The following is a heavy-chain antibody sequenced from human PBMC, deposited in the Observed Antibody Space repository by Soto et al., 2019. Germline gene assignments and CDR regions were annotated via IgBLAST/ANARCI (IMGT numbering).Heavy chain of an antibody. CDR1: GYTFTSYA. J-gene: IGHJ5*02. Sequence: QVQLVQSGAEVKKPGASVKVSCKASGYTFTSYAMHWVRQAPGQRLEWMGWINAGNGNTKYSQKFQGRVTITRDTSASTAYMELSSLRSEDTAVYYFAITMVRDYWFDPWGQGTLVTVSS. CDR3: AITMVRDYWFDP. V-gene: IGHV1-3*01. D-gene: IGHD3-10*01. CDR2: INAGNGNT.